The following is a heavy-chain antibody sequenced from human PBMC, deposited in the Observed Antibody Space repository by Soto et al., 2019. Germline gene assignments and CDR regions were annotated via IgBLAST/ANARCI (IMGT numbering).Heavy chain of an antibody. V-gene: IGHV1-58*01. Sequence: KVSYKASTYTFTNSAVQWVRQARGQRLEWIGWIVVGSGNTKYAKNLQERVTITRDMSSGTAYLELSSRRSEDTAVYSCETPREGDPYYADYWG. D-gene: IGHD1-26*01. J-gene: IGHJ4*01. CDR2: IVVGSGNT. CDR3: ETPREGDPYYADY. CDR1: TYTFTNSA.